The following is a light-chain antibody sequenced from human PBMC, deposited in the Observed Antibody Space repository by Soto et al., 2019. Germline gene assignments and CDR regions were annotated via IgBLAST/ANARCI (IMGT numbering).Light chain of an antibody. Sequence: DVQMTQSPSSLSASVGDRVTITCQASHDIGTYLNWYQHKPGKAPKLLIFDTSHLATGVPARFSGSASDTYFTFTITNLQAEDFAAYYCQQFDSVPLTFGGGTHVEI. CDR1: HDIGTY. J-gene: IGKJ4*01. V-gene: IGKV1-33*01. CDR3: QQFDSVPLT. CDR2: DTS.